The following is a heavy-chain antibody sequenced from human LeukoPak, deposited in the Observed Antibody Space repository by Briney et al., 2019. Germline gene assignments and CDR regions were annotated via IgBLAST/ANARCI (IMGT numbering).Heavy chain of an antibody. J-gene: IGHJ4*02. CDR2: IYYSGST. Sequence: SETLSLTCTVSGGSISSYYWSWIRQPPGKGLEWIGYIYYSGSTNYNPSLKSRVTISLDTSKNQFSLKLSSVTAADTAVYYCARGRGAVAGTFDYWGQGTLVTVSS. D-gene: IGHD6-19*01. CDR3: ARGRGAVAGTFDY. CDR1: GGSISSYY. V-gene: IGHV4-59*01.